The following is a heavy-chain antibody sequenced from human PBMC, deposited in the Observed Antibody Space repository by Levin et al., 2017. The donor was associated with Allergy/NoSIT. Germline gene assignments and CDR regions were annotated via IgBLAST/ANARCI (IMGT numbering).Heavy chain of an antibody. J-gene: IGHJ6*02. CDR2: IIPIFGTT. V-gene: IGHV1-69*13. D-gene: IGHD4-11*01. CDR1: GGTFSSYA. Sequence: SVKVSCKASGGTFSSYAISWVRQAPGQGLEWMGGIIPIFGTTNYAQKFQGRVTITADESTSTAYMELSSLRSEDTAVYYCARSLTTVTTSDDYYYGMDGWGQGTTVTVSS. CDR3: ARSLTTVTTSDDYYYGMDG.